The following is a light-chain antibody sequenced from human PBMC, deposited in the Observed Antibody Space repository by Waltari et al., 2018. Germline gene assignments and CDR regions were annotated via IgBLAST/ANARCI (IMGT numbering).Light chain of an antibody. V-gene: IGLV2-14*01. CDR1: GSDVGGYDY. Sequence: QSALTQPASVSGSPGQAIIISCTGTGSDVGGYDYVSWYQQYPGKAPRLIIYDVYNRPSAVANRFSGSKSDNTASLTISGLQAEDESVYYCSSYTSSGVVFGGGTKLTVL. CDR2: DVY. CDR3: SSYTSSGVV. J-gene: IGLJ2*01.